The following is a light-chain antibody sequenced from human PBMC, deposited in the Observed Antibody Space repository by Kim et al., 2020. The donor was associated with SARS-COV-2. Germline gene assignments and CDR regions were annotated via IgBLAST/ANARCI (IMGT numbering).Light chain of an antibody. CDR1: QNVNTN. V-gene: IGKV3-15*01. CDR2: RAS. Sequence: PGERTTLSCKTSQNVNTNLAWYQQRPGQSPRLLMYRASTRATGTPARFSASGSGTEFTLSISNLQSEDIAIYYCQQYHNWPPRFTFGQGTKL. CDR3: QQYHNWPPRFT. J-gene: IGKJ2*01.